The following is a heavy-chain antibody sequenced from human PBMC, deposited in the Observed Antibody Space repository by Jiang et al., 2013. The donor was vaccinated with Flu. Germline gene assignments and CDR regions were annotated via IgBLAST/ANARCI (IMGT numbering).Heavy chain of an antibody. V-gene: IGHV1-69*01. CDR1: GGTFSSYA. J-gene: IGHJ6*02. CDR2: IIPIFGTA. D-gene: IGHD2-2*01. CDR3: ARGDGQDIVVVPAWGTYYYYGMDV. Sequence: AEVKKPGSSVKVSCKASGGTFSSYAISWVRQAPGQGLEWMGGIIPIFGTANYAQKFQGRVTITADESTSTAYMELSSLRSEDTAVYYCARGDGQDIVVVPAWGTYYYYGMDVWGQGT.